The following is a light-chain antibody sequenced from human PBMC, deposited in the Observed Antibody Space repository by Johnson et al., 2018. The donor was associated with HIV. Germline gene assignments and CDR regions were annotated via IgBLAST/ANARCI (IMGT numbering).Light chain of an antibody. CDR3: GTWDTSLRSGF. Sequence: QSVLTQPPSVSGSPGQSVTISCTGTSSDVGSYDYVSWYQQHPGTVPKPMIYNVNTRPSGVPDRFSGSKSGTSATLGITGLQTGDEADYYCGTWDTSLRSGFFGTGTKVTVL. CDR2: NVN. J-gene: IGLJ1*01. V-gene: IGLV2-5*02. CDR1: SSDVGSYDY.